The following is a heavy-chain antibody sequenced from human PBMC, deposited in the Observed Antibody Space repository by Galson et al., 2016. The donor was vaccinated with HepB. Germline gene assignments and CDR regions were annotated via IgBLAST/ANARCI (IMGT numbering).Heavy chain of an antibody. CDR1: GFSFGDYA. Sequence: SLRLSCAASGFSFGDYAMSWVRQAPGKGLEWVGFIRSTVYGETTDYAASVKGRFTISRDDSKNIAYLQMNSLKIADTAVYFCTRASASGYDRRFDYWGQGTLVTVSS. J-gene: IGHJ4*02. CDR2: IRSTVYGETT. D-gene: IGHD5-12*01. CDR3: TRASASGYDRRFDY. V-gene: IGHV3-49*04.